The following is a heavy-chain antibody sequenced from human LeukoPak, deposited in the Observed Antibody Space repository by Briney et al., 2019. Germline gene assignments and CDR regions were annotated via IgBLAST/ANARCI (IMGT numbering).Heavy chain of an antibody. V-gene: IGHV4-34*01. Sequence: SETLSLTCAVYGGSFSDYYWSWIRQPPGKGLEWIGEINHRGSTNYNPSLKSRVTISVDTSTNKYSLKLSSVTAADTAVYYCARGGDDILTGPTPLYWGQGTLVTVSS. J-gene: IGHJ4*02. CDR1: GGSFSDYY. D-gene: IGHD3-9*01. CDR3: ARGGDDILTGPTPLY. CDR2: INHRGST.